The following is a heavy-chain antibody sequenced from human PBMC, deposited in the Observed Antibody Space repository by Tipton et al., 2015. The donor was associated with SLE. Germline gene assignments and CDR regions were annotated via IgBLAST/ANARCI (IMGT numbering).Heavy chain of an antibody. CDR2: INPNTADT. Sequence: QLVQSGAEVKRPGASVKVSCKTSGYSFTGYYVHWVRQAPGQGLEWMGWINPNTADTKYVQNFQGRVTMTRDTSISTAYMELSSLRSDDTAVYYCAREAQEVVGGGYNWFDSWGQGTLVTVSS. V-gene: IGHV1-2*02. CDR1: GYSFTGYY. J-gene: IGHJ5*01. CDR3: AREAQEVVGGGYNWFDS. D-gene: IGHD2-15*01.